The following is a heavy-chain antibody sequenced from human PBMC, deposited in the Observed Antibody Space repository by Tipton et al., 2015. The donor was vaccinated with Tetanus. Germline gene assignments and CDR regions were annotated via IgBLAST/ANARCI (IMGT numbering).Heavy chain of an antibody. CDR2: ISDSGLS. J-gene: IGHJ4*02. D-gene: IGHD3-10*01. V-gene: IGHV4-61*08. Sequence: TLSLTCTVAGDSIRSGDYNWSWIRQPPGKGLEWLAYISDSGLSNSNYFLKSRITISRDTSRNQFSLKLTSVTAADTAVYYCTRANHEFPKKGPFDSWGQGTLVIVS. CDR3: TRANHEFPKKGPFDS. CDR1: GDSIRSGDYN.